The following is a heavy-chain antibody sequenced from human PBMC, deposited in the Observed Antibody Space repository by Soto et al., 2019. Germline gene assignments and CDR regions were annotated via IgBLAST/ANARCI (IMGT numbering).Heavy chain of an antibody. CDR3: ARDKYGTPAGGMDV. CDR1: EDAVTVDHSY. D-gene: IGHD3-10*01. V-gene: IGHV4-61*01. Sequence: SGSLSISCMVSEDAVTVDHSYWSWIRQPPGKGLEWIGHIFFTGATTSSPSLKSRVTMSIDSSKTQFSLNLTSVTAADTAVYYCARDKYGTPAGGMDVWGQGTTVTVPS. CDR2: IFFTGAT. J-gene: IGHJ6*02.